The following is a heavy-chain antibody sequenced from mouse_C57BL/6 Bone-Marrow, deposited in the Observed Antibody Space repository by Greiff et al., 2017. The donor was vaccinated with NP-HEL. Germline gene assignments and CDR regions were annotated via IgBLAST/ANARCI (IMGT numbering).Heavy chain of an antibody. J-gene: IGHJ3*01. Sequence: EVHLVESGPGLAKPSQTLSLTCSVTGYSITSDYWNWIRKFPGNKLEYMGYISYSGSTYYNPSLKSRISITRDTSKNQYYLQLNSVTTEDTATYYCARSPLYYGNYEAWFAYWGQGTLVTVSA. CDR1: GYSITSDY. CDR3: ARSPLYYGNYEAWFAY. V-gene: IGHV3-8*01. CDR2: ISYSGST. D-gene: IGHD2-1*01.